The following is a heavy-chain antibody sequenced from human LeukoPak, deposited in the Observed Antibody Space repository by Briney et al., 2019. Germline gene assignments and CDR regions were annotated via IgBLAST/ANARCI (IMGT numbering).Heavy chain of an antibody. V-gene: IGHV1-18*01. CDR3: ARGRPFSITDYGDYPTVDY. CDR1: GYTFTSYG. CDR2: ISAYNGNT. Sequence: ASVKVSCKASGYTFTSYGISWVRQAPGQGLEWMGWISAYNGNTNYAQRLQGRVTMTTDTSTSTAYMELRSLRSDDTAVYYCARGRPFSITDYGDYPTVDYWGQGTLVTVSS. J-gene: IGHJ4*02. D-gene: IGHD4-17*01.